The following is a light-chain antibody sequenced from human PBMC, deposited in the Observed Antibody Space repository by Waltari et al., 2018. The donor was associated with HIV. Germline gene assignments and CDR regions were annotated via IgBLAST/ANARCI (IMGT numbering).Light chain of an antibody. Sequence: EIVLTQSPGTLSLSTGERATLSCRASHSFSSSYLAWYQQKPGPAPRLLIYGASSSATGTPDRFSGSGSGTDFTLSISRLEPEDFAVYYCQHYDSSSFTFGPGTKVDIK. J-gene: IGKJ3*01. CDR1: HSFSSSY. CDR2: GAS. V-gene: IGKV3-20*01. CDR3: QHYDSSSFT.